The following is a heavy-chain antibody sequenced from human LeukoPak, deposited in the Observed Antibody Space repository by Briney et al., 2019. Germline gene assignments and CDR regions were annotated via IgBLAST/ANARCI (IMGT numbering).Heavy chain of an antibody. CDR3: ARDLGDN. Sequence: SETLSLTCTVSGGSISSSSYYWGWIRQPPGKGLEWIGSIYYSGSTYYNPSLKSRVTISVDTSKNQFSLKLSSVTAADTAVYYCARDLGDNWGQGTLVTVSS. CDR2: IYYSGST. J-gene: IGHJ4*02. V-gene: IGHV4-39*07. D-gene: IGHD3-10*01. CDR1: GGSISSSSYY.